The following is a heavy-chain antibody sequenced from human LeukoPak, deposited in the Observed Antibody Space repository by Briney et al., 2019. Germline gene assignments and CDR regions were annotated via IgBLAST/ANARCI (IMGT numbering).Heavy chain of an antibody. D-gene: IGHD3-22*01. Sequence: ASVKVSCKASGGTFSSYAISWVRQAPGQGLEWVGRIIPIFGTANYAQKFQGRVTITTDESTSTAYMELSSLRSEDTAVYYCARDSAALIVVATDDAFDIWGQGTMVTVSP. J-gene: IGHJ3*02. CDR2: IIPIFGTA. CDR3: ARDSAALIVVATDDAFDI. CDR1: GGTFSSYA. V-gene: IGHV1-69*05.